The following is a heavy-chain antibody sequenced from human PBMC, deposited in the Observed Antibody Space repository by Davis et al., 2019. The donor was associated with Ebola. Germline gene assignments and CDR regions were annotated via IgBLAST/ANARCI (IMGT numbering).Heavy chain of an antibody. D-gene: IGHD1-26*01. CDR3: ARDTELLGFGGAFDI. J-gene: IGHJ3*02. CDR2: ISSSGSTI. V-gene: IGHV3-48*03. CDR1: GFTFSSYE. Sequence: GESLKISCAASGFTFSSYEMNWVRQAPGKGLEWVSYISSSGSTIYYADSVKGRFTISRDNAKNSLYLQMNSLRAEDTAVYYCARDTELLGFGGAFDIWGQGTMVTVSS.